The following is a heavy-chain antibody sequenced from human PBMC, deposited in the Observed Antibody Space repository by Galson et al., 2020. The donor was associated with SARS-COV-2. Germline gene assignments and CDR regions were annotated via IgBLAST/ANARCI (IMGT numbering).Heavy chain of an antibody. V-gene: IGHV4-39*07. CDR2: IYHSGST. J-gene: IGHJ3*02. Sequence: SETLSLTCTVSGGSISSSSYYWGWIRQPPGKGLEWIGSIYHSGSTYYNPSLKSRVTISVDTSKNQFSLKLSSVTAADTAVYYCARGVGLRWSFHRCAFDIWGQGTMVTVSS. D-gene: IGHD6-13*01. CDR1: GGSISSSSYY. CDR3: ARGVGLRWSFHRCAFDI.